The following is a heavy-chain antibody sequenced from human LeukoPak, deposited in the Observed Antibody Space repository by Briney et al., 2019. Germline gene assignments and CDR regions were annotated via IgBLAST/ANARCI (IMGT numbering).Heavy chain of an antibody. J-gene: IGHJ4*02. CDR2: IYPGDSNT. V-gene: IGHV5-51*01. D-gene: IGHD3-22*01. CDR1: GYSFTTYW. Sequence: GESLKISCKGSGYSFTTYWIAWLRQMPGKGLEWMGIIYPGDSNTRYSPSFQGQVIISADKSISTAYLQWSSLKASDTAMYYCAVYYYDNSGYLPFDYWGQGHLVTVSS. CDR3: AVYYYDNSGYLPFDY.